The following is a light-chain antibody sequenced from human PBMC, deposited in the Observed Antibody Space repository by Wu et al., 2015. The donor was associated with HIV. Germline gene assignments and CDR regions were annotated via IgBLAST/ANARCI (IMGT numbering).Light chain of an antibody. CDR1: QSINNN. CDR2: GAS. V-gene: IGKV3-15*01. J-gene: IGKJ1*01. Sequence: DIVMTQSPATLSVSPGERATLFCRASQSINNNLAWYQQKPGQGPRLLIYGASTRATGIPVRFSGSGSGTEFTLTISRLEPEDFCQFSLLTF. CDR3: LT.